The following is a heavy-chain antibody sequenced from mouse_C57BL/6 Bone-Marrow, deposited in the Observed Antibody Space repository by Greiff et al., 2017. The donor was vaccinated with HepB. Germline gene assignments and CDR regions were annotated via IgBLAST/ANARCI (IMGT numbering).Heavy chain of an antibody. CDR2: IYPGSGST. Sequence: QVQLQQPGAELVKPGASVKMSCKASGYTFTSYWITWVKQRPGQGLEWIGDIYPGSGSTNYNEKFKSKATLTVDTSSSTAYMQLSSLTSEDSAVYYCARSQGYDYDWGWYFDVWGTGTTVTVSS. CDR3: ARSQGYDYDWGWYFDV. CDR1: GYTFTSYW. D-gene: IGHD2-4*01. V-gene: IGHV1-55*01. J-gene: IGHJ1*03.